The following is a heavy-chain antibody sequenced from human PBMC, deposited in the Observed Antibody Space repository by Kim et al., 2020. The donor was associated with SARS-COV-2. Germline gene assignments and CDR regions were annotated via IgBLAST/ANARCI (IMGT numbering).Heavy chain of an antibody. D-gene: IGHD3-9*01. V-gene: IGHV1-18*01. J-gene: IGHJ6*03. CDR1: GYTFTSYG. Sequence: ASVKVSCKASGYTFTSYGISWVRQAPGQGLEWMGWISAYNGNTNYAQKLQGRVTMTTDTSTSTAYMELRSLRSDDTAVYYCARGGGSYDILTGYYYYYYMDVWGKGTTVTVSS. CDR2: ISAYNGNT. CDR3: ARGGGSYDILTGYYYYYYMDV.